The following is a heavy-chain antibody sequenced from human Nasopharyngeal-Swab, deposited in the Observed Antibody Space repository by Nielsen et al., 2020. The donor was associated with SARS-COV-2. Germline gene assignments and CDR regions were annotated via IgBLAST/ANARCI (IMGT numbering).Heavy chain of an antibody. V-gene: IGHV1-8*01. J-gene: IGHJ6*03. CDR2: MNPNSGNT. D-gene: IGHD3-3*01. CDR3: ATTHKSTYYDFWSGYSNSYYYYMDV. Sequence: WVRQAPGHGLEWMGWMNPNSGNTGYAQKFQGRVTMTRNTSISTAYMELSSLRSEDTAVYYCATTHKSTYYDFWSGYSNSYYYYMDVWGKGTTVTVSS.